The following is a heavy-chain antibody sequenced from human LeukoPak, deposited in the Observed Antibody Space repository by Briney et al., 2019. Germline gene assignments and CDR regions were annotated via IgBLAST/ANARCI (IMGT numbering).Heavy chain of an antibody. D-gene: IGHD2-15*01. V-gene: IGHV4-4*07. CDR2: IYTSGST. CDR1: GGSISSYY. CDR3: ARDGYCSGGSCYSGYAFDI. Sequence: SETLSLTCTVSGGSISSYYWSWIRQPAGKGLEWIGRIYTSGSTNYNPSLESRVTMSVDTSKNQFSLKLSSVTAADTAVYYCARDGYCSGGSCYSGYAFDIWGQGTMVTVSS. J-gene: IGHJ3*02.